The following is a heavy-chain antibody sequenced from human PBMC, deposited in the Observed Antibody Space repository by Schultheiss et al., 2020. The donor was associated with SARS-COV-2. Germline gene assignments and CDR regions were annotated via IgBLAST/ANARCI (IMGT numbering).Heavy chain of an antibody. CDR3: ARRFFGWIQLMETGDGMDV. Sequence: SETLSLTCTVSGGSISSGGYYWSWIRQPPGKGLEWIGEINHSGSTNYNPSLKSRVTISVDTSKNQFSLKLSSVTAADTAVYYCARRFFGWIQLMETGDGMDVWGQGTTVTVSS. V-gene: IGHV4-39*01. CDR1: GGSISSGGYY. CDR2: INHSGST. J-gene: IGHJ6*02. D-gene: IGHD5-18*01.